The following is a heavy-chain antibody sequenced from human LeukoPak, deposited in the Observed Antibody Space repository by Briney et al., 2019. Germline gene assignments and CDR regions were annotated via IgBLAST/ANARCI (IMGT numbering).Heavy chain of an antibody. J-gene: IGHJ4*02. CDR3: ARVLGYCSGGSCYDY. D-gene: IGHD2-15*01. V-gene: IGHV2-70*11. CDR2: IDWDDDK. CDR1: GFSLSTSGMC. Sequence: SGPALVKPTQTLTLTCTFSGFSLSTSGMCVSWIRQPPGKALEWLARIDWDDDKYYSTSLKTRLTISKDTSKNQVVLTMTNMGPVDTATYYCARVLGYCSGGSCYDYWGQGTLVTVSS.